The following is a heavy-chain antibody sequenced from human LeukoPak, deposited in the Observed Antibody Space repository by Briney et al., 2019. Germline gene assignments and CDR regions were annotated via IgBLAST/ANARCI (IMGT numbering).Heavy chain of an antibody. CDR3: ARPDCSGRSCYESSLPRPFDP. J-gene: IGHJ5*02. CDR1: GFTFDEYG. V-gene: IGHV3-20*04. D-gene: IGHD2-15*01. Sequence: GGSLRLSCAASGFTFDEYGMSWVGQAAGKGLEWVSGIYWNGGRTGYADSVKGRFTISRDNARNSLYLQMNSLRAEDTAVYYCARPDCSGRSCYESSLPRPFDPWGQGTLVPVSS. CDR2: IYWNGGRT.